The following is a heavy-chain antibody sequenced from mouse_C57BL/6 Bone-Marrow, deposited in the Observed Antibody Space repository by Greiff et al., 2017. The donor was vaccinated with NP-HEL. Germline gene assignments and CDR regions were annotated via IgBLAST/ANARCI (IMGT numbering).Heavy chain of an antibody. Sequence: EVQLQESGPGLVKPSQTLSLTCSVTGYSITSDYLNWIRKLPGNKLEYMGYISYSGSTYYNPSLKSRISITRDTSKNQYYMQLNAVTTEDTATYYCARYMHYHGSSRSQDYFDYWGQGTTLTVSS. J-gene: IGHJ2*01. D-gene: IGHD1-1*01. CDR3: ARYMHYHGSSRSQDYFDY. CDR2: ISYSGST. CDR1: GYSITSDY. V-gene: IGHV3-8*01.